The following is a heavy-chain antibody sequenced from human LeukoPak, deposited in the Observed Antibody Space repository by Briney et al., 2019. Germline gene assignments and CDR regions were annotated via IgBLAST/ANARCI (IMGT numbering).Heavy chain of an antibody. Sequence: GESLKISCXGSEYGFSSYWIGWVRQMPGKGLEWMGIIYPGDSDTRYSPSFQGQVTISADKSITTAYLQWSSLKASDTAMYYCARLLNPSTSSQRFDYWGQGTLVTVSS. CDR1: EYGFSSYW. V-gene: IGHV5-51*01. J-gene: IGHJ4*02. D-gene: IGHD6-6*01. CDR2: IYPGDSDT. CDR3: ARLLNPSTSSQRFDY.